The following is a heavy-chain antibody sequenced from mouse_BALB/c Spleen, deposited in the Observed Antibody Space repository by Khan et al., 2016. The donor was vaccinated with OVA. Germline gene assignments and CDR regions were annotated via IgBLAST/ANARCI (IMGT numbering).Heavy chain of an antibody. D-gene: IGHD1-1*01. CDR1: GFSFSSYT. Sequence: EVALVESGGGLVKPGGSLKLSCAASGFSFSSYTMSWVRQTPEKRLEWVATISSGSTSTYYPDSVKGRFTISRDNAKKTLFLQMSSLKFEATAMYYYTRDVNYALWYVDVWGAGTTVTVSS. J-gene: IGHJ1*01. CDR3: TRDVNYALWYVDV. CDR2: ISSGSTST. V-gene: IGHV5-6-4*01.